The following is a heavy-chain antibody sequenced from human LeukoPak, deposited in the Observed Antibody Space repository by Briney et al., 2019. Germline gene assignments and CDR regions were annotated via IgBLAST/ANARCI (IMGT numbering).Heavy chain of an antibody. J-gene: IGHJ6*02. D-gene: IGHD6-13*01. Sequence: GGSLRLSCSASGFXFRSYVIHWVRQAPGRGLEYVAGISSNGSSTYYVASVKGRLTISRDNSKSTLHLQLSSLRTEDTAVYYCVRGSSSWHDYYYYGMDVWGQGTPGTVSS. CDR1: GFXFRSYV. CDR2: ISSNGSST. V-gene: IGHV3-64D*06. CDR3: VRGSSSWHDYYYYGMDV.